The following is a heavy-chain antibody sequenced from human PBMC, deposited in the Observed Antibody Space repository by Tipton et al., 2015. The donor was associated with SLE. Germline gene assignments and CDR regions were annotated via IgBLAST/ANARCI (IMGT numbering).Heavy chain of an antibody. D-gene: IGHD6-19*01. CDR3: ARYEWLHYSFDQ. V-gene: IGHV4-59*04. J-gene: IGHJ4*02. CDR2: INHRGST. Sequence: TLSLTCTVSGGSISNHYWSWIRQPPGKGLEWIGKINHRGSTNYNPSLKSRVIISVDRSKNQFSLKVSSVTAADTAVYYCARYEWLHYSFDQWGQGTLVTVSS. CDR1: GGSISNHY.